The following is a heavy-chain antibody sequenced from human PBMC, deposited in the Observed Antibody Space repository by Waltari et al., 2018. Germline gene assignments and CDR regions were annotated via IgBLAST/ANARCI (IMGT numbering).Heavy chain of an antibody. CDR2: SYAVGTT. CDR1: GFRVSANF. V-gene: IGHV3-53*01. J-gene: IGHJ6*03. D-gene: IGHD2-15*01. CDR3: ARVAGTALHRYYHYYMDL. Sequence: VEVVESGGGLMQPGGSLSLSCAASGFRVSANFISWVRQAPGKGLEWVSISYAVGTTYFAESVKGRFTISRDNSRNTVYLQMNSLRVEDTAVYFCARVAGTALHRYYHYYMDLWGKGTTVTVSS.